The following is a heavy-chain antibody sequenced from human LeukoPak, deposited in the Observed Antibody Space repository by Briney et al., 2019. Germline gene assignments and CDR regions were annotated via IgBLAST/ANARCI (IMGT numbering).Heavy chain of an antibody. D-gene: IGHD3-22*01. CDR3: AREGVYDSSGYYFDY. CDR1: GFTFSSYW. CDR2: IKQDGSEK. Sequence: HAGGSLRLSCAASGFTFSSYWMSWVRQAPGKGPEWVANIKQDGSEKYYVDSVKGRFTISRDNAKNSLYLQMNSLRAEDTAVYYCAREGVYDSSGYYFDYWGQGTLVTVSS. V-gene: IGHV3-7*01. J-gene: IGHJ4*02.